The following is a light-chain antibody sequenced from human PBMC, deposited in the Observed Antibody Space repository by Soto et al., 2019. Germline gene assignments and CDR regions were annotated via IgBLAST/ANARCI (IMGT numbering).Light chain of an antibody. Sequence: QSVLTQPASVAGSLGQSITLSCTGTSSDIAIYNYVSWYQHHPGRVPKLLISEVTNRPSGASDRFSGSKSGNTASLTISGLQADDEADYYCSSYTSSSTYVFGTGTKVTVL. CDR3: SSYTSSSTYV. V-gene: IGLV2-14*01. J-gene: IGLJ1*01. CDR2: EVT. CDR1: SSDIAIYNY.